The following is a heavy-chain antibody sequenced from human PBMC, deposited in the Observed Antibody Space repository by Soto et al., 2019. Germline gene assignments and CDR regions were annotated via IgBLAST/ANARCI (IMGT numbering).Heavy chain of an antibody. V-gene: IGHV3-66*01. CDR2: IYSGGST. Sequence: GGSLRLSCAASGFTVSSNYMSWVRQAPGKGLEWVSVIYSGGSTYYADSVKGRFTISRDNSKNTLYLQMNSLRAEDTAVYYCARSDNGVGEYKAYYYYYYYMDVWGKGTTVTVSS. J-gene: IGHJ6*03. D-gene: IGHD3-10*01. CDR3: ARSDNGVGEYKAYYYYYYYMDV. CDR1: GFTVSSNY.